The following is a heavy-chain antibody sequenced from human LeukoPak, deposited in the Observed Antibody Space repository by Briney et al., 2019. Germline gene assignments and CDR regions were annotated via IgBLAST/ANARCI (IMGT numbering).Heavy chain of an antibody. J-gene: IGHJ6*02. CDR1: GYSFTSYW. Sequence: GGSLKISCKGSGYSFTSYWIGWVRQMPGKGLEWMGIIYPGDSDTRYSPSFQGQVTISADKSISTAYLQWSSLKASDTAMYYCARQATVTTWGNYYYYYGMDVWGQGTTVTVSS. CDR3: ARQATVTTWGNYYYYYGMDV. V-gene: IGHV5-51*01. D-gene: IGHD4-11*01. CDR2: IYPGDSDT.